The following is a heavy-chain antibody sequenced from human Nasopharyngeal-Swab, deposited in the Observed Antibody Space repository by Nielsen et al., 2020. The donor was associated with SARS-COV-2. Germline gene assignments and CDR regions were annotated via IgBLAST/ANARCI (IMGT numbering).Heavy chain of an antibody. Sequence: WVRQAPGRGLGWMGWINTNTGNPTYAQGFTGRFVFSLDTSVSTAYLQISSLKAEDTAVYYCARDHRTTIFGVVIIQGYYGMDVWGQETTVTVSS. V-gene: IGHV7-4-1*02. D-gene: IGHD3-3*01. J-gene: IGHJ6*02. CDR2: INTNTGNP. CDR3: ARDHRTTIFGVVIIQGYYGMDV.